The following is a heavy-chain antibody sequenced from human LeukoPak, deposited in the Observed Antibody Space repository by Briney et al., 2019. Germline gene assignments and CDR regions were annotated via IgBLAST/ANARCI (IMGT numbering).Heavy chain of an antibody. CDR2: IYHSGSP. CDR3: ARVNINNWHSCDY. V-gene: IGHV4-4*02. J-gene: IGHJ4*02. Sequence: PSETLSLTCAVSGASISSNNWWGWVRQPPGKGLEWIGEIYHSGSPNYNPSLKSRVTISVDKSRNHFSLNLSSVTAADTAVYYCARVNINNWHSCDYWGQGTLVNVSS. CDR1: GASISSNNW. D-gene: IGHD1-1*01.